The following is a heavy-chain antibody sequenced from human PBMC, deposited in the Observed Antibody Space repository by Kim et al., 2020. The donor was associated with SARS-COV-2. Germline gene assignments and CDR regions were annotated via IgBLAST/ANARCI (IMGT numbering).Heavy chain of an antibody. J-gene: IGHJ4*02. D-gene: IGHD3-3*01. Sequence: GRFTISRDNSKNPLYLQMNSLRAEDTAVYYCAKVGGTNYDFWSGYYIDYWGQGTLVTVSS. V-gene: IGHV3-30*02. CDR3: AKVGGTNYDFWSGYYIDY.